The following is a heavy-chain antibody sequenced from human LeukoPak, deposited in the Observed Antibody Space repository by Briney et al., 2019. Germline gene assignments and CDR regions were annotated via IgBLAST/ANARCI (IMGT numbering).Heavy chain of an antibody. D-gene: IGHD2-15*01. CDR1: GGSFSGYY. CDR2: INHSGIT. V-gene: IGHV4-34*01. Sequence: SETPSLTCAVYGGSFSGYYWSWIRQRPGKGLEWIGEINHSGITNYNPSLKSRVTISVDTSKNQFSLKWNSVTAADTAGYYFARVLYCSGGSCTPYYYYYMDVWGKGTTVTVSS. J-gene: IGHJ6*03. CDR3: ARVLYCSGGSCTPYYYYYMDV.